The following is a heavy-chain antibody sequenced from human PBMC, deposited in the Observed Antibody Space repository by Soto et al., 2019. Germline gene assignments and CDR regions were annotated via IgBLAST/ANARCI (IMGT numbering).Heavy chain of an antibody. V-gene: IGHV4-30-4*01. D-gene: IGHD3-10*01. CDR1: GGSISSGDYY. Sequence: SETLSLTCAVSGGSISSGDYYWSWIRQPPGKGLEWIGYIYYSGSTNYNPSLKSRVSISVDMSKNQVSLKVSSVTAGDTAVYYCARAMVRGVIPFYYYYYGMDVWGQGTTVTVSS. CDR2: IYYSGST. J-gene: IGHJ6*02. CDR3: ARAMVRGVIPFYYYYYGMDV.